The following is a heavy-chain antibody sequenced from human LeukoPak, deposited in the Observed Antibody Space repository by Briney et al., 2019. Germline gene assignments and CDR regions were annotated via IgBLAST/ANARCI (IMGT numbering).Heavy chain of an antibody. Sequence: PPETLFLTCAVSSGSISSSHWWSWVRQPPGKGLEWIGESYHSGTTYYNPSLKSRVTISVDTSRNQFSLKLSSVTAADTAVYYCASLAVAGLSEGYWGQGTLVIVSS. CDR1: SGSISSSHW. CDR3: ASLAVAGLSEGY. CDR2: SYHSGTT. J-gene: IGHJ4*02. V-gene: IGHV4-4*03. D-gene: IGHD6-19*01.